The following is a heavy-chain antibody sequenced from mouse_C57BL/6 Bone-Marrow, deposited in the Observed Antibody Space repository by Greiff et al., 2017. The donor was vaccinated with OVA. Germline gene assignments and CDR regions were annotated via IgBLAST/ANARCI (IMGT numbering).Heavy chain of an antibody. J-gene: IGHJ1*03. D-gene: IGHD1-1*01. CDR2: ISSGGDYF. CDR3: TRISYGGYFDV. CDR1: GFTFSSYA. V-gene: IGHV5-9-1*02. Sequence: EVQLVESGEGLVKPGGSLKLSCAASGFTFSSYAMSWVRQTPEKRLEWVAYISSGGDYFYSADTVKVRFTISRDNARNTLYLQMSGLKSEDTAMYYCTRISYGGYFDVWGTGTTVTVSS.